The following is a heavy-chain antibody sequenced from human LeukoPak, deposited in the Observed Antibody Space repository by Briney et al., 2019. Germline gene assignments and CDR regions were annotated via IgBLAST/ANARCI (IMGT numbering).Heavy chain of an antibody. CDR1: GGTFSSYA. CDR2: IIPIFGTA. D-gene: IGHD6-25*01. V-gene: IGHV1-69*01. J-gene: IGHJ6*02. Sequence: GASVKVSCKASGGTFSSYAISWVRQAPGQGLEWMGGIIPIFGTANYAQKFQGRVTITADESTSTAYMELSSLRSEDTAVYYCAREAAYGMDVWGQGTTVTVSS. CDR3: AREAAYGMDV.